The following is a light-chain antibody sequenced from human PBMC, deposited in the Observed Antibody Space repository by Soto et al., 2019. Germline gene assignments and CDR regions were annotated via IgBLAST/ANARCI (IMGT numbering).Light chain of an antibody. CDR1: SSNIGYNY. CDR2: RDN. Sequence: QPVLTQPPSASGTPGQRITISCSGSSSNIGYNYVYWYQQLPGTAPKLLIYRDNQRPSGVPDRFSGSKSGTSASLAISGLRSEDEADYYCAAWDDSLSVLFGGGTKLTVL. CDR3: AAWDDSLSVL. V-gene: IGLV1-47*01. J-gene: IGLJ2*01.